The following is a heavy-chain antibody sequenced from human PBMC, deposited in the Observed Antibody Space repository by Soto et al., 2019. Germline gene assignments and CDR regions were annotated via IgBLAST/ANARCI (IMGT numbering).Heavy chain of an antibody. CDR3: ARPRKAGKNSYGVDV. D-gene: IGHD6-19*01. Sequence: PGESLKISCKGAGYSFTSYWIGWVRQMPGKGLEWMGIIYPGDSDTRYSPSFQGQVTISADKSISTAYLQWSSLKASDTAMYYCARPRKAGKNSYGVDVWGQGTMVTLSS. CDR1: GYSFTSYW. J-gene: IGHJ6*02. V-gene: IGHV5-51*03. CDR2: IYPGDSDT.